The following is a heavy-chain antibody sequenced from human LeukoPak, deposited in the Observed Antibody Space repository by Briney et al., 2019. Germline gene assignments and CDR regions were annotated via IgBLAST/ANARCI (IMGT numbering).Heavy chain of an antibody. D-gene: IGHD2-2*01. Sequence: SETLSLTCTVSDGSITNYDWSWVRQPPGKGLEWIGYIYYSGSTYYNPSLKSRVTISVDTSKNQFSLKLSSVTAADTAVYYCARAVPAASGYFDYWGQGTLVTVSS. J-gene: IGHJ4*02. V-gene: IGHV4-59*08. CDR1: DGSITNYD. CDR3: ARAVPAASGYFDY. CDR2: IYYSGST.